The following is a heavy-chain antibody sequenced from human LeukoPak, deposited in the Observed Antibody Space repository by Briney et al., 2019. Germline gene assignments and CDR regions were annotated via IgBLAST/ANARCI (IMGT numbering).Heavy chain of an antibody. CDR1: GFAFSSFA. J-gene: IGHJ4*02. D-gene: IGHD4-11*01. V-gene: IGHV3-23*01. Sequence: PGGSLRLSCAASGFAFSSFAMTWVRQSPGKGLERVSSVSDSGVNTYHAGSVRGRFTVSRDNFKNILYLQMNSLTVEDTAFYYCSKGRGSTLTNIDFWGQGALVTVSS. CDR3: SKGRGSTLTNIDF. CDR2: VSDSGVNT.